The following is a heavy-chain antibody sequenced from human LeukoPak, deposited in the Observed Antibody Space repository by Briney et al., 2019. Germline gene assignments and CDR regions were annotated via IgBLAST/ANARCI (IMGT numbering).Heavy chain of an antibody. V-gene: IGHV4-34*01. Sequence: SETLSLTCAVYGGSFSGYYWSWIRQPPGKGLEWIGEINHSGSTNYNPSLKSRVTISVDTSKNQFSLKLSSVTAADTAAYYCAVGYCSGGSCYSLDYWGQGTLVTVSS. J-gene: IGHJ4*02. CDR3: AVGYCSGGSCYSLDY. CDR1: GGSFSGYY. CDR2: INHSGST. D-gene: IGHD2-15*01.